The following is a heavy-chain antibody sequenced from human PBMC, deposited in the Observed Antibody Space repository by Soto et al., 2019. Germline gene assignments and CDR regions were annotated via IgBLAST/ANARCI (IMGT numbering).Heavy chain of an antibody. CDR2: IIPILGVA. J-gene: IGHJ6*03. Sequence: QVQLVQSGAEVKKPGSSVKVSCKASGDTFSNHTISWVRQAPGQGLEWMGGIIPILGVATYAQKFQGRATITADKSTSTAYMELSSLRSADPAVYYCARVAEMGTVTKGYYYYRDVWGKGATVTAS. V-gene: IGHV1-69*04. CDR1: GDTFSNHT. CDR3: ARVAEMGTVTKGYYYYRDV. D-gene: IGHD4-17*01.